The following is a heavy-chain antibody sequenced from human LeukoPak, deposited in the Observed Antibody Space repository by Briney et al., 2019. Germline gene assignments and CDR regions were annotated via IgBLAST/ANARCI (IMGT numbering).Heavy chain of an antibody. J-gene: IGHJ5*02. CDR1: GGTFSSYA. CDR2: INAGNGNT. D-gene: IGHD6-19*01. CDR3: ARDRQGSGWYLNWSECWFDP. V-gene: IGHV1-3*03. Sequence: ASVKDSCKASGGTFSSYAISWVRQARGQRLEWMGWINAGNGNTKYSQEFQGRVIITRDTSAITAYMELSSLRSEDMAVYYCARDRQGSGWYLNWSECWFDPWGQGTLVTVSS.